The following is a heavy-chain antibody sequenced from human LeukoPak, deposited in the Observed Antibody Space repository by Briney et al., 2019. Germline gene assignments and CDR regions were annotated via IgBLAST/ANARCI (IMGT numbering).Heavy chain of an antibody. J-gene: IGHJ4*02. V-gene: IGHV1-69*01. CDR3: ARDRSSVVTAFRGGIMRPSIDY. CDR1: GGTFSSYA. CDR2: IIPIFGTA. D-gene: IGHD2-21*02. Sequence: RASVKVSCKASGGTFSSYAISWVRQAPGQGLEWMGGIIPIFGTANYAQKFQGRVTITADESTSTAYMELSSLRSEDTAVYYCARDRSSVVTAFRGGIMRPSIDYWGQGTLVTVSS.